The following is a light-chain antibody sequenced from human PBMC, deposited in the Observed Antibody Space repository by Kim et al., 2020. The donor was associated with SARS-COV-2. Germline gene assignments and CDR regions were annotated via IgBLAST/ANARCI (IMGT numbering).Light chain of an antibody. V-gene: IGKV1-5*03. CDR2: LAS. CDR3: QHYSRFPYT. CDR1: ENIDTY. Sequence: SASLGDRVPITCRASENIDTYLAWYQQKPGRAPRLLIYLASNLENGVPSRFSGTGSGTEFSLSITSLQSDDFATYYCQHYSRFPYTFGQGTKLEIK. J-gene: IGKJ2*01.